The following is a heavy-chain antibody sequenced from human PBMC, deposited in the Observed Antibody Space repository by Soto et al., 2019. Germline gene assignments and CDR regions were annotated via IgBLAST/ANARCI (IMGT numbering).Heavy chain of an antibody. CDR1: GFTFSNYG. D-gene: IGHD2-8*01. V-gene: IGHV1-18*01. CDR2: VSANNGHT. CDR3: ARDIESVTAKHFFYYYAMDV. J-gene: IGHJ6*02. Sequence: GASVKVSCKASGFTFSNYGLNWVRQAPGQGLEWMGWVSANNGHTNYAQNLQGRVSMTTDTSTSTAYMELRGLTFDDTAEYYCARDIESVTAKHFFYYYAMDVWGQGTTVTVSS.